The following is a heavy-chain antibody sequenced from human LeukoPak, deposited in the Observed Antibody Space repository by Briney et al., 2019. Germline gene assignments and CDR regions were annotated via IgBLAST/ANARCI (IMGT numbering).Heavy chain of an antibody. D-gene: IGHD4-17*01. Sequence: GGSLRLSCAASGFTFSSYGMHWVRQAPGKGLEWVAVISYDGSNKYYADSVKGRFTISRDNSKNTLYLQMNSLRAEDTAVYYCAKANGDQGELVYYFGYWGQGTLVTVSS. V-gene: IGHV3-30*18. CDR3: AKANGDQGELVYYFGY. CDR1: GFTFSSYG. CDR2: ISYDGSNK. J-gene: IGHJ4*02.